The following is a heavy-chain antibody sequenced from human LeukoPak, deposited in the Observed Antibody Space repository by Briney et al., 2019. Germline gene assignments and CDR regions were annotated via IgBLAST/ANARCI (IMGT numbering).Heavy chain of an antibody. CDR1: GGTLNSHI. J-gene: IGHJ5*02. CDR3: TRVNLRGSQYNWFDP. Sequence: GASVTVSCKTSGGTLNSHIFSWVRQAPGQGLEWMGKITPIIDTAKYSQKFQGRVTITADKSTTTVYMELSSLKSGDTAVYYCTRVNLRGSQYNWFDPWAREPWSPSPQ. V-gene: IGHV1-69*08. CDR2: ITPIIDTA. D-gene: IGHD1-26*01.